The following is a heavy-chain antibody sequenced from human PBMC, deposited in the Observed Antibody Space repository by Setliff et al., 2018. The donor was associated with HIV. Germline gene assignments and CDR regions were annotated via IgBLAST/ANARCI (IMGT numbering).Heavy chain of an antibody. D-gene: IGHD3-10*01. CDR1: GDSINSGNYY. J-gene: IGHJ4*02. V-gene: IGHV4-31*03. CDR3: ATSPAGEILGSRPFYFDY. Sequence: ASETLSLTCTVSGDSINSGNYYWSWIRQHPGKGLEWMGYIYYSGSTYYSPSLKSRVTISEDTSKNQFSLKMRSVTAADTAVYYCATSPAGEILGSRPFYFDYWGQGTLVTVSS. CDR2: IYYSGST.